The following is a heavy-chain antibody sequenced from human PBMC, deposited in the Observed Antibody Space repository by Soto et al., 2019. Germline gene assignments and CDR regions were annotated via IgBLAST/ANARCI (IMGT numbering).Heavy chain of an antibody. D-gene: IGHD6-19*01. Sequence: GGSLRLSCAASGFTFSTYWMHWVRQPPGKGLVWVSRINIDGSTTSYADSVKGRFTISRDNAKNTLYLQMNSLRAEDTAVYYCARGDSSAWPYYYYGMDVWGQGTTVTVSS. CDR2: INIDGSTT. CDR1: GFTFSTYW. J-gene: IGHJ6*02. V-gene: IGHV3-74*01. CDR3: ARGDSSAWPYYYYGMDV.